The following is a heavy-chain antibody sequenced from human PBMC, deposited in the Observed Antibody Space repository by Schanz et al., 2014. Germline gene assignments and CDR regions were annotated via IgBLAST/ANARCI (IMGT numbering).Heavy chain of an antibody. D-gene: IGHD3-10*01. CDR1: GFTFSGFW. J-gene: IGHJ3*02. CDR3: AKGRFGELSAFDI. CDR2: ISHDGYST. Sequence: QVQLVESGGGLVKPGGSLRLSCAASGFTFSGFWMTWVRQAPGKGLEYVSAISHDGYSTYYADSVKGRFTISRDNSKNTLYLQMNSLRPEDTAVYYCAKGRFGELSAFDIWGQGTMVTVSS. V-gene: IGHV3-64*04.